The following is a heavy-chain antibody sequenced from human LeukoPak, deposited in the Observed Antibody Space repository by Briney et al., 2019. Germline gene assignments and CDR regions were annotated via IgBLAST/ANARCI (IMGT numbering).Heavy chain of an antibody. Sequence: ASVKVSCKASGYIFTSYYIHGVRQAPGQGLQWLGVINPIGASTIYAQNFQGRVTMTRDTSTSTVYMELSSLRSEDTAVYYCARSQYLLNRDALDIWGQGKMVTVSS. CDR1: GYIFTSYY. V-gene: IGHV1-46*01. J-gene: IGHJ3*02. D-gene: IGHD1-14*01. CDR2: INPIGAST. CDR3: ARSQYLLNRDALDI.